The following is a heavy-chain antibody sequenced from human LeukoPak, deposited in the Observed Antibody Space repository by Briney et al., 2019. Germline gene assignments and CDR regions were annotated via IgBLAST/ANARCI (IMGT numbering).Heavy chain of an antibody. V-gene: IGHV3-7*01. Sequence: GGSLRLSCAASGFTFSDYWMTWVRQVPGKGLEWVANINRGGNEVHYVDSVKGRFTISRDNAKNSLYLQLDSLRVEDTAVYYCARVGAWELQRVFDYWGEGTLVTVSS. J-gene: IGHJ4*02. D-gene: IGHD1-26*01. CDR3: ARVGAWELQRVFDY. CDR1: GFTFSDYW. CDR2: INRGGNEV.